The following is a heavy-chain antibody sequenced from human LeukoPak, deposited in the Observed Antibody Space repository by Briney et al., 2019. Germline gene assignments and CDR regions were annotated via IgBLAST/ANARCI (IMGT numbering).Heavy chain of an antibody. CDR3: ARGPVRLGELSFSPFRY. D-gene: IGHD3-16*02. V-gene: IGHV3-33*01. CDR2: IWYDGSNK. Sequence: GGSLRLSCAASGFTFRSYGMHWVRQAPGKGLEWVAVIWYDGSNKYYADSVKGRFTISRDNSKNTLYLQMNSLRAEDTAVYYCARGPVRLGELSFSPFRYWGQGTLVTVSS. J-gene: IGHJ4*02. CDR1: GFTFRSYG.